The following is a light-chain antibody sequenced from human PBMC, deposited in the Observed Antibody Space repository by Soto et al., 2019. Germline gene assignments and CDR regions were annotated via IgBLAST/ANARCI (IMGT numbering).Light chain of an antibody. Sequence: QSVLTQSPSASASLGASVKLTCTLSSGHSTYAIAWHQQQPEKGPRYLMKLNSDGSHKTGDGIPDRFSGSSSGAERYRTISSLQSEDEADYYCQTWGTGYWVFGGGTKLTVL. CDR2: LNSDGSH. V-gene: IGLV4-69*01. CDR3: QTWGTGYWV. CDR1: SGHSTYA. J-gene: IGLJ3*02.